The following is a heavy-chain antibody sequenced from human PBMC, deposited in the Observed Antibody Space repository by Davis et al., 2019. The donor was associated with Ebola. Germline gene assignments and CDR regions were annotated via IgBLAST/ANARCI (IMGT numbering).Heavy chain of an antibody. J-gene: IGHJ4*02. CDR2: ISWDGRST. V-gene: IGHV3-43D*03. D-gene: IGHD3-22*01. CDR3: TAYDSTFRNY. CDR1: GFTFGDYA. Sequence: GESLKISCAASGFTFGDYAMHWVRQAPGKGLEWVSLISWDGRSTAYADSVRGRFSISRDNSKKFLYLQMNGLRAEDTALYYCTAYDSTFRNYWGQGTLVTVPS.